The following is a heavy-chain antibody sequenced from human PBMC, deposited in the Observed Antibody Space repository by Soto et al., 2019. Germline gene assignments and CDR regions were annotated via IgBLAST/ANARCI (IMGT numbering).Heavy chain of an antibody. CDR3: AKRYMVRGVMRGDYYYGMDV. CDR2: ISGSGGST. CDR1: GFTFSSYA. V-gene: IGHV3-23*01. J-gene: IGHJ6*02. Sequence: GGSLRLSCAASGFTFSSYAMSWVRQAPGKGLEWVSAISGSGGSTYYADSVKGRFTISRDNSKNTLYLQMNSLRAEDTAVYYCAKRYMVRGVMRGDYYYGMDVWGQGTTVTVSS. D-gene: IGHD3-10*01.